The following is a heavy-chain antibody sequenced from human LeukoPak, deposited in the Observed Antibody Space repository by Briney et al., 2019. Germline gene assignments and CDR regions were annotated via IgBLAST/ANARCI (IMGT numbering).Heavy chain of an antibody. V-gene: IGHV1-18*01. CDR1: GYTFTSYG. CDR3: ARMPYDSSGYYKH. CDR2: ISPYNHNT. J-gene: IGHJ1*01. Sequence: ASVKVSCKASGYTFTSYGISWVRQAPGQGREWMGWISPYNHNTNYAQKFQARVTMTTDTSTSTAYMELRSLRSDDTAVYYCARMPYDSSGYYKHWGQGTLVTVSS. D-gene: IGHD3-22*01.